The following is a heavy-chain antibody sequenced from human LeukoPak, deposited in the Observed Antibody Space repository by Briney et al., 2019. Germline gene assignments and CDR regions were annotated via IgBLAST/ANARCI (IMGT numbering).Heavy chain of an antibody. J-gene: IGHJ4*02. Sequence: PSETLSLTCTVSGGSISRYYWSWIRQPPGKGLEWIGHISYSGSTNYNPSLKSRVTISVDTSKNQFSLKLSSVTAADTAMYYCARHLYDSRGQTSFDYXGXGTLVTVSS. CDR3: ARHLYDSRGQTSFDY. D-gene: IGHD3-22*01. CDR1: GGSISRYY. CDR2: ISYSGST. V-gene: IGHV4-59*08.